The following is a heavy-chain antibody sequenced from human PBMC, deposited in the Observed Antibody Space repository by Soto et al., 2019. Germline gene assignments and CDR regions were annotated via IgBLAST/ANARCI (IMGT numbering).Heavy chain of an antibody. V-gene: IGHV4-30-2*01. Sequence: SATLSLTCAVSGGSISSGGYSWSWIRQPPGKGLEWIGYIYHSGSTYYNQSLKSRVTISVDRSKNQFSLKLSSVTAADTAVYYCARTPDIWGQGTMVT. CDR1: GGSISSGGYS. CDR3: ARTPDI. CDR2: IYHSGST. J-gene: IGHJ3*02.